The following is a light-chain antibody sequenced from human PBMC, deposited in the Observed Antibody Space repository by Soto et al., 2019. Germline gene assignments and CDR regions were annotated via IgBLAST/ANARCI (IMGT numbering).Light chain of an antibody. CDR3: SSYAGSRTYVV. J-gene: IGLJ2*01. V-gene: IGLV2-23*01. Sequence: QSVLTQPASVSGTPGQSITISCTGTSSDVGRYNLVSWYQQHPGKAPKLLIYEDTKRPSGLSNRFSGSKSGNTASLTISGLQAEDEADYYCSSYAGSRTYVVFGGGTKLTVL. CDR2: EDT. CDR1: SSDVGRYNL.